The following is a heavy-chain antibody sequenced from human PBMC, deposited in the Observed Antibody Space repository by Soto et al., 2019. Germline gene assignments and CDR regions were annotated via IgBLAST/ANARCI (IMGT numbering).Heavy chain of an antibody. D-gene: IGHD5-12*01. J-gene: IGHJ4*02. CDR3: ARVRGPTVTTMYFDY. CDR2: ISPSATTT. Sequence: GGSLRLSCAASGFTFSIHGMIWARQAPGKGLEWVSYISPSATTTHYADSVKGRFTLSRDNAHNSLYLQMDSLRDEDTAVYYCARVRGPTVTTMYFDYWGQGTLVTVSS. V-gene: IGHV3-48*02. CDR1: GFTFSIHG.